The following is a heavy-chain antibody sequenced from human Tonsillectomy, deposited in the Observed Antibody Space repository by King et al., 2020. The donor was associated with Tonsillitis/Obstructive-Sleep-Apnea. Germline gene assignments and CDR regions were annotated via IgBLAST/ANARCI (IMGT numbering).Heavy chain of an antibody. D-gene: IGHD2-15*01. CDR2: INAGNGNT. Sequence: QLVQSGAEVKKPGASVKVSCKASGYTFTSYAMHWVRQAPGQRLEWMGWINAGNGNTKYSQKFQGRVTITRDTSASTAYMELSSLGSEDTAVYYCARDRRRGYYCSGGSCYSGEIYYYYYYMDVWGKGTTVTVSS. CDR3: ARDRRRGYYCSGGSCYSGEIYYYYYYMDV. J-gene: IGHJ6*03. V-gene: IGHV1-3*01. CDR1: GYTFTSYA.